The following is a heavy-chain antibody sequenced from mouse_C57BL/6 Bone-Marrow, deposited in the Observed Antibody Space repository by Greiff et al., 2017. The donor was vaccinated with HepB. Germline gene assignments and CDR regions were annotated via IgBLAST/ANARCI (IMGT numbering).Heavy chain of an antibody. CDR2: IYPGSGST. J-gene: IGHJ2*01. Sequence: QVQLKQPGAELVKPGASVKMSCKASGYTFTSYWITWVKQRPGQGLEWIGDIYPGSGSTNYNEKFKSKATLTVDTSSSTAYMQLSSLTSEDSAVYYCARGGDSSGPLFDYWGQGTTLTVSS. V-gene: IGHV1-55*01. CDR3: ARGGDSSGPLFDY. D-gene: IGHD3-2*02. CDR1: GYTFTSYW.